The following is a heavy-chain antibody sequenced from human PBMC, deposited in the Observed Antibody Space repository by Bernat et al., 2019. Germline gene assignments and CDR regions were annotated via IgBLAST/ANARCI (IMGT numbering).Heavy chain of an antibody. V-gene: IGHV1-3*01. CDR3: ARDGGNYVASGIIENWFDP. D-gene: IGHD4-23*01. CDR1: GYTFSSYA. CDR2: INAGNGNT. Sequence: QVQFVQSGAEVKKPGASVKVSCKASGYTFSSYAMHLVRQAPGQSLEWMGWINAGNGNTKYSQKLQDRVTINRETSASTAYMELSSLRSEDTAVYYCARDGGNYVASGIIENWFDPWGQGTLVTVAS. J-gene: IGHJ5*02.